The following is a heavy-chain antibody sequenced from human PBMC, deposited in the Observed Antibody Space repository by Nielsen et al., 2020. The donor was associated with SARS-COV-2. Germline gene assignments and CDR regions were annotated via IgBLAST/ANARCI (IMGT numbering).Heavy chain of an antibody. CDR3: ARDSGLLGRDYYYYGMDV. V-gene: IGHV4-31*03. CDR2: IYYSGST. J-gene: IGHJ6*02. Sequence: SETLSLTCTVSGGSISGGGYYWSWIRQHPGKGLEWIGYIYYSGSTYYNPSLKSRVTISVDTSKNQFSLKLSSVTAADTAVYYCARDSGLLGRDYYYYGMDVWGQGTTVTVSS. CDR1: GGSISGGGYY.